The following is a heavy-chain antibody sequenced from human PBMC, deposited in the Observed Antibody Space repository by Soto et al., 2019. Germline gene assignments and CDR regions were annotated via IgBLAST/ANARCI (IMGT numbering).Heavy chain of an antibody. CDR3: ARGYSSPLGSNYYYYGMDV. D-gene: IGHD6-13*01. J-gene: IGHJ6*01. V-gene: IGHV3-30-3*01. Sequence: GGSLRLSCAASGFTFSSYAMHWVRQAPGKGLEWVAVISYDGSNKYYADSVKGRFTISRDNSKNTLYLQMNSLRAEDTAVYYCARGYSSPLGSNYYYYGMDV. CDR2: ISYDGSNK. CDR1: GFTFSSYA.